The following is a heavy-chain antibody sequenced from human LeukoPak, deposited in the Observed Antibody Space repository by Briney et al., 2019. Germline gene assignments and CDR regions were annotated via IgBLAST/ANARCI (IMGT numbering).Heavy chain of an antibody. V-gene: IGHV3-23*01. CDR2: ISGSGLST. CDR1: GITFSSYA. D-gene: IGHD4-23*01. J-gene: IGHJ5*02. Sequence: GGSLRLSCAASGITFSSYAFSWVRQAPGKGLQWGSGISGSGLSTYYADSVKGRFTISRDNSRNTVDLQMKSLRAEDTAVYYCAKDMTTVGNWFDTWGQGTLVTVSS. CDR3: AKDMTTVGNWFDT.